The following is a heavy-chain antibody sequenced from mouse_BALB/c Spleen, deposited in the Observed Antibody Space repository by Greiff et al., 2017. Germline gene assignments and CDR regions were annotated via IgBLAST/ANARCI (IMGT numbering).Heavy chain of an antibody. D-gene: IGHD2-1*01. V-gene: IGHV5-17*02. CDR1: GFTFSSFG. CDR2: ISSGSSTI. CDR3: ARGNSYAMDY. J-gene: IGHJ4*01. Sequence: EVHLVESGGGLVKPGGSRKLSCAASGFTFSSFGMHWVRQAPEKGLEWVAYISSGSSTIYYADTVKGRFTISRDNPKNTLFLQMTSLRSEDTAMYYCARGNSYAMDYWGQGTSVTVSS.